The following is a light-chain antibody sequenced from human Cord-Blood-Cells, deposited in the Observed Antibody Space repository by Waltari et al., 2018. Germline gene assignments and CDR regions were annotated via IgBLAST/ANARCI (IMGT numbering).Light chain of an antibody. V-gene: IGKV3-11*01. CDR2: DAS. CDR1: QSVSSY. Sequence: EIVLTQSPATLSLSPGERATLPCRASQSVSSYLAWYQQKPGQAPRRLIYDASNRATGIPARFSGSGSGTDFTLTISSLEPEDFAVYYCQQRSNWPITFGQGTRLEIK. J-gene: IGKJ5*01. CDR3: QQRSNWPIT.